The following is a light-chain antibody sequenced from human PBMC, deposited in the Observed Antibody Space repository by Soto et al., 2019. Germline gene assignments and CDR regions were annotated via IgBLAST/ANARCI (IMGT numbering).Light chain of an antibody. J-gene: IGKJ5*01. V-gene: IGKV3-20*01. Sequence: EIVLTQSPVTLSLSPGERATLSCRASQSVSSYLAWYQQKPGQAPRLLIYGASSRATGIPDRFSGSGSGTDFTLTISRLEPEDFAVYYCQQHGGSPITFGQGTRLEIK. CDR2: GAS. CDR3: QQHGGSPIT. CDR1: QSVSSY.